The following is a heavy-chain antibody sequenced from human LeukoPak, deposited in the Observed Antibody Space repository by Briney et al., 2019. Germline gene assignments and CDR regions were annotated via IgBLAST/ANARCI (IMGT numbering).Heavy chain of an antibody. V-gene: IGHV4-30-2*01. D-gene: IGHD2-2*01. CDR2: IYHSGST. CDR1: GGSIGSGGYS. Sequence: PSETLSLTCAVSGGSIGSGGYSWSWIRQPPGKGLEWIGYIYHSGSTYYNPSLKSRVTISVDRSKNQFSLKLSSVTAADTAVYYCASSSTSCYGGDCFDYWGQGTLVTVSS. J-gene: IGHJ4*02. CDR3: ASSSTSCYGGDCFDY.